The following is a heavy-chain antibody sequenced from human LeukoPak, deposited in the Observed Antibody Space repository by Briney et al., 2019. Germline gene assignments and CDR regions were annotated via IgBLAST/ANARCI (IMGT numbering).Heavy chain of an antibody. Sequence: PGGSLRLSCTASGFTFSTYRMNWVRQAPGKGLEWVSSSSSSSNYIYYADSLKGRFTISRDNSKSTLYLQMNSLRAEDTAVYYCAKGAYGSGSYYNGWGQGTLVTVSS. V-gene: IGHV3-21*04. CDR1: GFTFSTYR. CDR3: AKGAYGSGSYYNG. CDR2: SSSSSNYI. D-gene: IGHD3-10*01. J-gene: IGHJ4*02.